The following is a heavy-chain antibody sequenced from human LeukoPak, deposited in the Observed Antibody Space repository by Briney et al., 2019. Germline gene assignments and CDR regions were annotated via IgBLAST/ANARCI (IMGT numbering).Heavy chain of an antibody. V-gene: IGHV4-34*01. CDR3: ARRNGLLWFRDTGKNNWFGP. CDR2: INHSGST. D-gene: IGHD3-10*01. CDR1: GGSFSVYY. Sequence: PSETLSLTCAVYGGSFSVYYWSWIRQPPGKGLEWVGEINHSGSTNYNPSPKSRVDISVDTSKNQFSLKLSSVTAADTAVYYCARRNGLLWFRDTGKNNWFGPWGQGTLVTVSS. J-gene: IGHJ5*02.